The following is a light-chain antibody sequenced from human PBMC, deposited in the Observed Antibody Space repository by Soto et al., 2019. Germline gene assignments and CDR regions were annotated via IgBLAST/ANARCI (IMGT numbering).Light chain of an antibody. CDR3: SSYTSSSTLPNV. Sequence: QPVLTQPASVSGSPGQSITISCTGTSSDVGGYNYVSWYQQHPGKAPKLMIYDVSNRPSGVSNRFSGSKSGNTASLTISGLQAEDEADYYCSSYTSSSTLPNVFGTGTKVIVL. J-gene: IGLJ1*01. CDR1: SSDVGGYNY. V-gene: IGLV2-14*01. CDR2: DVS.